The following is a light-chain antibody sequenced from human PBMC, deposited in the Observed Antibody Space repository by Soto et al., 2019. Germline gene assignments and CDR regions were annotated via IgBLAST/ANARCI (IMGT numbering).Light chain of an antibody. J-gene: IGKJ5*01. V-gene: IGKV1-8*01. Sequence: IQMTQSPSSFSASTGDRVTITCRASQGISSYLAWYQQKPGKAPKLLIYAASTLQSGVPSRFSGSGSGTEFTLTITSLQPEDFATYYCQQLNSFPITFGQGTRLEIK. CDR3: QQLNSFPIT. CDR2: AAS. CDR1: QGISSY.